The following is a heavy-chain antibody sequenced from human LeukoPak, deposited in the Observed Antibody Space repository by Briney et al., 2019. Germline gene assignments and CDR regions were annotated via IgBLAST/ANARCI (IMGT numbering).Heavy chain of an antibody. Sequence: ASVKVSCKASGYTFTGYYMHWVRQAPGQGLEWMGWINPNSGGTNYAQKFQGRVTMTRNTSISTAYMELSSLRSEDTAVYYCARGKKGLRVYPNYYYYMDVWGKGTTVTISS. CDR2: INPNSGGT. V-gene: IGHV1-2*02. CDR1: GYTFTGYY. CDR3: ARGKKGLRVYPNYYYYMDV. J-gene: IGHJ6*03.